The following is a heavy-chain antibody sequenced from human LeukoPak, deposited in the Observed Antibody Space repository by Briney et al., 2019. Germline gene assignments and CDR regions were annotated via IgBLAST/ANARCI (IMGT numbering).Heavy chain of an antibody. CDR1: GGSFSVYY. CDR2: INHIGGT. D-gene: IGHD5/OR15-5a*01. CDR3: ARGLGLRARGWVSMSAD. J-gene: IGHJ4*02. Sequence: SETQSLTCAVYGGSFSVYYWSWIRQPPGKGLEWIGVINHIGGTNYNPSRKTGVTISLDTTKNPSSINQSSVTAADTAVYFCARGLGLRARGWVSMSADWGQGTLVTVSS. V-gene: IGHV4-34*01.